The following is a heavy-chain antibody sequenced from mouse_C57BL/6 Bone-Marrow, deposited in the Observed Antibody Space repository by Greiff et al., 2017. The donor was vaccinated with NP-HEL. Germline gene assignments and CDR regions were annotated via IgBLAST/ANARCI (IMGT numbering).Heavy chain of an antibody. CDR3: ARERCYAMDY. CDR1: GFTFSDYY. CDR2: INYDGSST. J-gene: IGHJ4*01. Sequence: EVKVVESEGGLVQPGSSMTLSCTASGFTFSDYYMAWVRQVPEKGLEWVANINYDGSSTYYLDSLKSRFIISRDNAKNILYLQMSSLKSEDTATYYCARERCYAMDYWGQGTSVTVSS. D-gene: IGHD1-1*01. V-gene: IGHV5-16*01.